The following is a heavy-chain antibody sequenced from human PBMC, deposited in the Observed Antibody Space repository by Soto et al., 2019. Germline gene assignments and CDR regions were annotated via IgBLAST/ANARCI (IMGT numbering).Heavy chain of an antibody. Sequence: SVKVSCKASGGTFSSYTISWVRQAPGQGLEWMGRIIPILGIANYAQKFQGRVTITADKSTSTAYMELSSLRSEDTAVYYCARGSLVYSYGLYYFDYWGQGTLVTVSS. CDR2: IIPILGIA. J-gene: IGHJ4*02. CDR3: ARGSLVYSYGLYYFDY. CDR1: GGTFSSYT. V-gene: IGHV1-69*02. D-gene: IGHD5-18*01.